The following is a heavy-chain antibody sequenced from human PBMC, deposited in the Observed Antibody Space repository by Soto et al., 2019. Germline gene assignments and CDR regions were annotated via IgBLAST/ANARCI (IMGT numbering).Heavy chain of an antibody. V-gene: IGHV3-30*02. CDR1: GFIFSDYG. CDR3: TTWRSRFNFAY. CDR2: IWDDGDKK. Sequence: GGSLRLSCAASGFIFSDYGMHWVRQPPGKGLEWLASIWDDGDKKIYGDSVKGRFTASRDNSKGTLYLEMDSLRAEDTAVYYCTTWRSRFNFAYWGQGTLVTVSS. D-gene: IGHD1-26*01. J-gene: IGHJ4*02.